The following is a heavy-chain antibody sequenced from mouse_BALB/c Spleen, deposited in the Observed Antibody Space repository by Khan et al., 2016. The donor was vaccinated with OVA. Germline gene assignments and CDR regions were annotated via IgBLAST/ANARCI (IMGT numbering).Heavy chain of an antibody. Sequence: QIQLVQSGPELKKPGETVKISCKASGYTFTNYGMNWVKQAPGKGLKWMGWINTYTGEPTYTDDFKGRFAFSLETSARTAYLQINNLKNEDMATEFRSRGASYGYLDVWGAGTTVTVSS. CDR1: GYTFTNYG. CDR3: SRGASYGYLDV. V-gene: IGHV9-1*02. CDR2: INTYTGEP. J-gene: IGHJ1*01.